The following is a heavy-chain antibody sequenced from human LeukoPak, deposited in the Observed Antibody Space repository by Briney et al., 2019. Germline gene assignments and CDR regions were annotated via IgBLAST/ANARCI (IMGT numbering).Heavy chain of an antibody. J-gene: IGHJ3*02. Sequence: ASVKVSCKASGYTFTSYYMHSVRQAPGQGLEWMGIINPSGGSTSYAQKFQGRVTMTRDTSTSTVYMELSSLRSEDTAVYYCARDIRWGYDFWSGYGPAFDIWGQGTMVTVSS. D-gene: IGHD3-3*01. V-gene: IGHV1-46*03. CDR2: INPSGGST. CDR3: ARDIRWGYDFWSGYGPAFDI. CDR1: GYTFTSYY.